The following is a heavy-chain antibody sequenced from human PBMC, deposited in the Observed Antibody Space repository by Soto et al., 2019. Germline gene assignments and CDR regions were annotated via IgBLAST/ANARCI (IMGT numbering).Heavy chain of an antibody. CDR1: GGTFSSYA. D-gene: IGHD5-18*01. CDR3: ARARDTENGMDV. CDR2: IIPIFGTA. Sequence: ASVKVSCKASGGTFSSYAISWVRQAPGQGLEWMGGIIPIFGTANYAQKFQGRVTITADESTSTAYMELSSLRSEDTAVYYCARARDTENGMDVWGQGTTVTISS. V-gene: IGHV1-69*13. J-gene: IGHJ6*02.